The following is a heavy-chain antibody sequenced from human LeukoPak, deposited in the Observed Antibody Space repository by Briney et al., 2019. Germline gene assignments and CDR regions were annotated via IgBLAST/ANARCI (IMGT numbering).Heavy chain of an antibody. CDR1: GGTFSSYA. Sequence: GASVKVSCKASGGTFSSYAISWVRQAPGQGLEWMGGIIPIFGTANYAQKFQGRVTITADESTSTAYMELSSLRSEDTAVYYCARDPGYDFWSGYPTDGAFDIWGQGTMVTVSS. D-gene: IGHD3-3*01. J-gene: IGHJ3*02. V-gene: IGHV1-69*13. CDR2: IIPIFGTA. CDR3: ARDPGYDFWSGYPTDGAFDI.